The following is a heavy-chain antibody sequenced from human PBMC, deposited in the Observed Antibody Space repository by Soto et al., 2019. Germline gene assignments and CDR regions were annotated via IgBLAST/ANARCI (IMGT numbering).Heavy chain of an antibody. V-gene: IGHV3-30-3*01. CDR3: ARDKRDLRFLEWSYYFDY. Sequence: GGSLRLSCAAAGCTFSSCARHWVRQAPGKGLEWVALISYDGSNKYYADSVKGRFTISRDNSKNTLYLQMNSLRAEDTAVYYCARDKRDLRFLEWSYYFDYWGQGPLVTVSS. CDR2: ISYDGSNK. J-gene: IGHJ4*02. D-gene: IGHD3-3*01. CDR1: GCTFSSCA.